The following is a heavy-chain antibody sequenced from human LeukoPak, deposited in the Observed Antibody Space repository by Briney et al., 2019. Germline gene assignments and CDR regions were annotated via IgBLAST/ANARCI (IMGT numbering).Heavy chain of an antibody. V-gene: IGHV3-53*01. CDR2: IYSGGST. D-gene: IGHD6-6*01. CDR1: WFTVRRNY. Sequence: PGGSLRPSFAASWFTVRRNYKSWVRPAPGEGLGWGSVIYSGGSTYYADSVKGRFTISRDNSKNPLYLQMNSLRAEDAAVYYCARQAARLSYYYMDVWGKGTTVTVSS. J-gene: IGHJ6*03. CDR3: ARQAARLSYYYMDV.